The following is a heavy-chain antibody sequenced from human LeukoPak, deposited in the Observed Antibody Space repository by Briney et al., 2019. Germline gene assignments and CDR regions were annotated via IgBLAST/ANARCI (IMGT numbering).Heavy chain of an antibody. CDR2: ISGSGGRT. CDR3: AKAIDIYGDYVPFDY. CDR1: GIPFSGAW. V-gene: IGHV3-23*01. Sequence: GGSLRLSCAASGIPFSGAWMNWVRQAPGKGLEWVSTISGSGGRTYHSDSVKGRFTISRDNSKNTLYLQMNSLRAEDTAVYYCAKAIDIYGDYVPFDYWGQGALVTVSS. J-gene: IGHJ4*02. D-gene: IGHD4-17*01.